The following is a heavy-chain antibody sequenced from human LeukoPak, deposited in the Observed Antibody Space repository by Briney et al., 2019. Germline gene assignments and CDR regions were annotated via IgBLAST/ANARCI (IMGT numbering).Heavy chain of an antibody. CDR3: ARDPVRFFYFDY. CDR2: ISYDGSNK. V-gene: IGHV3-30-3*01. Sequence: GGSLRLSCAASGFTFSSYAMHWVRQAPGKGLEWVAVISYDGSNKYYADSVKGRFTISRDNSKNTLYLQMNSLRAEDTAVYYCARDPVRFFYFDYWGQGTLVTVSS. CDR1: GFTFSSYA. J-gene: IGHJ4*02. D-gene: IGHD3-16*01.